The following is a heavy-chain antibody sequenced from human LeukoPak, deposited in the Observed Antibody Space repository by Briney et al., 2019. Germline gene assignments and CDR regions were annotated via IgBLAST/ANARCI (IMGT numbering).Heavy chain of an antibody. CDR1: GYTFTSYG. V-gene: IGHV1-18*01. J-gene: IGHJ4*02. CDR2: ISAYNGNT. D-gene: IGHD5-18*01. Sequence: GASVKVSCKASGYTFTSYGISWVRQAPGQGLEWMGWISAYNGNTNYAQKLQDRVTMTTDTSTSTAYMELRSLRSDDTAVYYCARDLGRGYSYGSFPGGYWGQGTLVTVSS. CDR3: ARDLGRGYSYGSFPGGY.